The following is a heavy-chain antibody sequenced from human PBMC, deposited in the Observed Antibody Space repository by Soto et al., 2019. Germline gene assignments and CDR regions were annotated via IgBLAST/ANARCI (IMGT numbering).Heavy chain of an antibody. D-gene: IGHD4-17*01. V-gene: IGHV3-23*01. CDR3: AKDRYGGKDYFDY. CDR1: GFTFSSYA. J-gene: IGHJ4*02. Sequence: EVQLLESGGGLVQPGGSLKLSCAASGFTFSSYAMSWVRQAPGKGLEWVSAISGSGGSTYYADSVKGRFTISRDNSKNTLYLQMNSLRAEDTAVYYCAKDRYGGKDYFDYWGQGTLVTVSS. CDR2: ISGSGGST.